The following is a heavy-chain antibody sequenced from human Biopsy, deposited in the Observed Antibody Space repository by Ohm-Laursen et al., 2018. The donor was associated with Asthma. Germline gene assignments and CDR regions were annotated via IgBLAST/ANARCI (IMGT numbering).Heavy chain of an antibody. J-gene: IGHJ3*02. CDR2: ISYDGSNK. Sequence: SMRLSCAASGFTFSSYGMHWVRQAPGKGLEWVAVISYDGSNKYYADSVKGRFTISRDNSKNTLYLQMNSLRAEDTAVYYCARGNHHLDYGGNSGAFDIWGQGTMVTVSS. CDR3: ARGNHHLDYGGNSGAFDI. V-gene: IGHV3-30*03. CDR1: GFTFSSYG. D-gene: IGHD4-23*01.